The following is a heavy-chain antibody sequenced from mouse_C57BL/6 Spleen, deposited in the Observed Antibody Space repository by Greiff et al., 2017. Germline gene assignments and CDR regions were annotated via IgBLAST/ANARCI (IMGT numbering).Heavy chain of an antibody. Sequence: EVQVVESGGGLVQPGGSLSLSCAASGFTFTDYYMSWVRQPPGKALEWLGFIRNKANGYTTEYSASVKGRFTISRDNSQSILYLQMNALRAEDSATYYCARHYYRGAMDYWGQGTSVTVSS. CDR3: ARHYYRGAMDY. D-gene: IGHD1-1*01. J-gene: IGHJ4*01. CDR1: GFTFTDYY. V-gene: IGHV7-3*01. CDR2: IRNKANGYTT.